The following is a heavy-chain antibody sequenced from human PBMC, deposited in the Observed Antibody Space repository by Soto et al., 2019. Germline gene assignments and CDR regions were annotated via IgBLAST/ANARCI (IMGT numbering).Heavy chain of an antibody. V-gene: IGHV3-53*05. D-gene: IGHD6-6*01. CDR2: IYNGGGT. J-gene: IGHJ4*02. CDR3: ASTRGSSYDC. CDR1: GFTVSGNY. Sequence: EVQLVETGGGLIQPGGSLRLSCAASGFTVSGNYMRWVRQAPGKGLEWVSVIYNGGGTYYADSVKGRFTSSRDNSKNTLYLQMNSLRADDTAVYYCASTRGSSYDCWGQGPLVTVSS.